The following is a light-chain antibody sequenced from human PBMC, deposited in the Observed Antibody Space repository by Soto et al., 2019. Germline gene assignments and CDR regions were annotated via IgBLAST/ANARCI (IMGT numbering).Light chain of an antibody. Sequence: QSVLTQPASVSGSPGQSITISCTGTSSAVGGDDYVSWYQQHPGKVPKLMIYDVSNRPSGVSNRFSGSKSGNTASLTISGLQAEDEADYYCSSYTSSSTYVFGIGTKVTVL. CDR2: DVS. CDR1: SSAVGGDDY. V-gene: IGLV2-14*01. CDR3: SSYTSSSTYV. J-gene: IGLJ1*01.